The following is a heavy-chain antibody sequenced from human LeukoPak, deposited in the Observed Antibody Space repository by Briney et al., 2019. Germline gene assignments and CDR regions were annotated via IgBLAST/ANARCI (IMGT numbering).Heavy chain of an antibody. CDR2: IYYSGST. CDR1: GVSVSSGSYY. Sequence: SETLSLTCTVSGVSVSSGSYYWSWIRQPPGKGLEWIGYIYYSGSTNYNPSLKSRVTISVDTSKNQFSLKLSSVTAADTAVYYCARGLLERYYYYYGMDVWGQGTTVTVSS. CDR3: ARGLLERYYYYYGMDV. D-gene: IGHD1-1*01. V-gene: IGHV4-61*01. J-gene: IGHJ6*02.